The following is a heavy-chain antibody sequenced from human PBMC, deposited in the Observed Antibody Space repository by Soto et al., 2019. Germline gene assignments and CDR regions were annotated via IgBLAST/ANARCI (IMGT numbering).Heavy chain of an antibody. Sequence: GXSVQVSFKTSGDNFKKNVFTWVRQAPGQGLEWMGGTIPALGKTHYIENFQGRVTITVDDATRTVYMEVRDLTSEDTAIYYCARGPFRPSAMDVWGQGTTVTVSS. CDR3: ARGPFRPSAMDV. CDR1: GDNFKKNV. D-gene: IGHD3-10*01. CDR2: TIPALGKT. J-gene: IGHJ6*02. V-gene: IGHV1-69*10.